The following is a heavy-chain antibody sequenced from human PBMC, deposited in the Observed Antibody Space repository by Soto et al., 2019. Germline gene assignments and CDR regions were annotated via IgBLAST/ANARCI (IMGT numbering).Heavy chain of an antibody. D-gene: IGHD6-13*01. CDR2: ISGSGGST. Sequence: EVQLLESGGGLVQPGGSLRLSCAASGFTFSSYAMSWVRQAPGKGLEWVSAISGSGGSTYYADSVKGRFTISRDNSKNTLYLQMNSLRAEDTAVYYCAKWAIAAAGPYYGMDVWGQGTTVTVSS. J-gene: IGHJ6*02. CDR1: GFTFSSYA. CDR3: AKWAIAAAGPYYGMDV. V-gene: IGHV3-23*01.